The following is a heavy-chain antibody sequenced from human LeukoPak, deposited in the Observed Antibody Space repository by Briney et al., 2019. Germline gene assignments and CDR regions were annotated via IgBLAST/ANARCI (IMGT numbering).Heavy chain of an antibody. J-gene: IGHJ1*01. CDR2: INPNSGGT. D-gene: IGHD4-17*01. CDR1: GYTFTGYY. CDR3: ARADYGDYATIQH. V-gene: IGHV1-2*02. Sequence: ASVKVSCKASGYTFTGYYMHWVPQAPGQGLEWMGWINPNSGGTNYAQKFQGRVTMTRDTSISTAYMELSRLRSDDTAVYYCARADYGDYATIQHWGQGTLVTVSS.